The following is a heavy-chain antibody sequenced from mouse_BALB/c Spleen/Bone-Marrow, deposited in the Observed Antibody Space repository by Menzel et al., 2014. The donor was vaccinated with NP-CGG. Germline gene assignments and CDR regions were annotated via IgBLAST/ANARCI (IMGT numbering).Heavy chain of an antibody. Sequence: EVQLQQSGAELVKPGASVKLSCTASGFNIKDTYMHWVKQRPEQGLEWIGRIDPANGNTKYDPKFQGKATITADTSSNTAYLQLSSLTSEDTAVYYCAMYYYGSSRFAYWSQGTLVTVSA. CDR3: AMYYYGSSRFAY. CDR2: IDPANGNT. V-gene: IGHV14-3*02. D-gene: IGHD1-1*01. J-gene: IGHJ3*01. CDR1: GFNIKDTY.